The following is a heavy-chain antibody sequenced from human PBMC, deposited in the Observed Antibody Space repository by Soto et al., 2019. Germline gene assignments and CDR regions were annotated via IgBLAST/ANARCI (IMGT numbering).Heavy chain of an antibody. Sequence: GGSLRLSCAASGFTFSSYGMHWVRQAPGKGLEWVAVISYDGSNKYYADSVKGRFTISRDNSKNTLYLQMNSLRAEDTAVYYCAKDAVGATVYYYGIDVWGQGTTVTVSS. CDR3: AKDAVGATVYYYGIDV. V-gene: IGHV3-30*18. D-gene: IGHD1-26*01. J-gene: IGHJ6*02. CDR2: ISYDGSNK. CDR1: GFTFSSYG.